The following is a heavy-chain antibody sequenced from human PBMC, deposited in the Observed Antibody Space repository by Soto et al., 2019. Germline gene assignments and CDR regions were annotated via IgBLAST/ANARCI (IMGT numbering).Heavy chain of an antibody. CDR2: INAGNWNT. V-gene: IGHV1-3*01. CDR3: ERAPVLDYYDSSGYGPHFDY. J-gene: IGHJ4*02. D-gene: IGHD3-22*01. CDR1: GYTFTSYA. Sequence: ASVKVSCKASGYTFTSYAMHWVRQAPGQRLEWMGWINAGNWNTKYSQKFQGRVTITRDTSASTAYMELSSLRSEDTAVYYCERAPVLDYYDSSGYGPHFDYWGQGTLVTVSS.